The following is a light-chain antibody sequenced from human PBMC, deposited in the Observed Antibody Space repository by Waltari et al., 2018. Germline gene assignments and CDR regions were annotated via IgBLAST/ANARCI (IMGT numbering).Light chain of an antibody. J-gene: IGLJ3*02. CDR3: LSYTRNDWV. Sequence: QSALTQPRSVSGSPGQSVTFACTGTTIGGDVYDYVSWYQQHPDKPPKLILYDVTKRPSGVPVRFSGSKSANTASLTISGLQPEDEANYYCLSYTRNDWVFGGGTKLTVL. CDR1: TIGGDVYDY. V-gene: IGLV2-11*01. CDR2: DVT.